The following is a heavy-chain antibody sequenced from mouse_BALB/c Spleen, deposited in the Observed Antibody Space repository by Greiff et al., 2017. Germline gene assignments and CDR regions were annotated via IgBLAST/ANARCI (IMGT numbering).Heavy chain of an antibody. CDR2: ISSGGSYT. Sequence: EVHLVESGGGLVKPGGSLKLSCAASGFTFSSYAMSWVRQSPEKRLEWVAEISSGGSYTYYPDTVTGRFTISRDNAKNTLYLEMSSLRSEDTAMYYCARGGYGYEGAMDYWGQGTSVTVSS. D-gene: IGHD2-2*01. V-gene: IGHV5-9-4*01. CDR3: ARGGYGYEGAMDY. J-gene: IGHJ4*01. CDR1: GFTFSSYA.